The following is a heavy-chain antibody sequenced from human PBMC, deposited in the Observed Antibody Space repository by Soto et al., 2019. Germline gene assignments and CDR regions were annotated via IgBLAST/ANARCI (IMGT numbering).Heavy chain of an antibody. V-gene: IGHV1-3*01. CDR1: GYTFTSYA. CDR3: ARLRTTTPDPFFYYYGMHV. Sequence: ASVKVSCKASGYTFTSYAMHWVRQAPGQRLEWMGWINAGNGNTKYSQKFQGRVTITRDTSASTAYMELSSLRSEDTAVYYCARLRTTTPDPFFYYYGMHVWGQGTTVTVSS. J-gene: IGHJ6*02. CDR2: INAGNGNT. D-gene: IGHD4-4*01.